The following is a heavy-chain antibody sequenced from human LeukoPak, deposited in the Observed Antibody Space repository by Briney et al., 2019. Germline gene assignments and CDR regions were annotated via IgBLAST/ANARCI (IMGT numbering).Heavy chain of an antibody. J-gene: IGHJ4*02. V-gene: IGHV3-21*01. D-gene: IGHD1-26*01. CDR2: ISSSSSYI. Sequence: GGSLRLSCAASGFTFSSYSMNWVRQAPGKGLEWVSSISSSSSYIYYADSVKGRFTISRDNAKNSLYLQVNSLRAEDTAVYYCARESGSYYLSLDYWGQGTLVTVSS. CDR1: GFTFSSYS. CDR3: ARESGSYYLSLDY.